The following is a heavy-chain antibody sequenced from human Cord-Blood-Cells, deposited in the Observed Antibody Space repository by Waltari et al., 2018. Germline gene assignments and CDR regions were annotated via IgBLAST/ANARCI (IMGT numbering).Heavy chain of an antibody. CDR3: ASGLSSPEYWYFDL. CDR1: GGTFSSYA. J-gene: IGHJ2*01. V-gene: IGHV1-69*01. CDR2: IIPILGTA. Sequence: QVQLVQSGAEVKKPGSSVKVSCKASGGTFSSYAISWVRQAPGQGLEWMGGIIPILGTANYAQKFQGRGTITADESTSTAYMGLSSLRSEDTAVYYCASGLSSPEYWYFDLWGRGTLVTVSS.